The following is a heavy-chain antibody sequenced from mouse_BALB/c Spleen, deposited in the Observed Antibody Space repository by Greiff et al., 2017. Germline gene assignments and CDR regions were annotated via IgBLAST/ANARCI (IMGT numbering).Heavy chain of an antibody. Sequence: EVKLVESGGGLVKPGGSLKLSCAASGFTFSSYAMAWVRQSPEKRLEWVAEISSGGSYTYYPDTVTGRFTISRDNAKNTLYLEMSSLRSEDTAMYYCARGGSFAYWGQGTLVTVSA. CDR3: ARGGSFAY. V-gene: IGHV5-9-4*01. CDR1: GFTFSSYA. J-gene: IGHJ3*01. CDR2: ISSGGSYT.